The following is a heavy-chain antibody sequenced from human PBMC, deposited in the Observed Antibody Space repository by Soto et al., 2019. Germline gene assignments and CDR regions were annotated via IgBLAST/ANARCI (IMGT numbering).Heavy chain of an antibody. J-gene: IGHJ4*02. CDR1: GFTFSSYW. D-gene: IGHD3-22*01. V-gene: IGHV3-74*01. Sequence: GGSLRLSCAASGFTFSSYWMHWVRQAPGKGLVWVSRINSDGSSTSYADSVKGRFTISRDNAKNTLYPQMNSLRAEDTAVYYCARWDFSSGYYSPPFDYWGQGTLVTVSS. CDR2: INSDGSST. CDR3: ARWDFSSGYYSPPFDY.